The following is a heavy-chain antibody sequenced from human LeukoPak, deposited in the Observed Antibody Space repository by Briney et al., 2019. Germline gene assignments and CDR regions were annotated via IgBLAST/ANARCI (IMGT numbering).Heavy chain of an antibody. CDR2: ISSSSSYI. J-gene: IGHJ4*02. V-gene: IGHV3-21*01. CDR1: GFTFSTYA. D-gene: IGHD6-19*01. Sequence: GGSLRLSCAASGFTFSTYAMTWVRQAPGKGLEWVSSISSSSSYIYYADSVKGRFTISRDNAKNSLYLQMNSLRAEDTAVYYCARDWVAVASFDYWGQGTLVTVSS. CDR3: ARDWVAVASFDY.